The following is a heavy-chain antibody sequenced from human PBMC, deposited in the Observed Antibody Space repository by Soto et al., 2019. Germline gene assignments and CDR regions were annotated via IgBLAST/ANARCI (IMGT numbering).Heavy chain of an antibody. D-gene: IGHD3-22*01. CDR1: GGYLGNSCYY. Sequence: SETLSLTCTVSGGYLGNSCYYWTWIRHPPGKVLEWVATIYYSWTSYYSASLKTRLSMSVDTSKNQFSLKLSSVTAAHTAVYYCARHTTPWDRSGYYDYWGQGTLVTVSS. J-gene: IGHJ4*02. CDR2: IYYSWTS. V-gene: IGHV4-39*01. CDR3: ARHTTPWDRSGYYDY.